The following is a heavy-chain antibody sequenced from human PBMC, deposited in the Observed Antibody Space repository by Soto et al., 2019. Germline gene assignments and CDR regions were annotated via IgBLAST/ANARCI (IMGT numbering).Heavy chain of an antibody. CDR1: GYTFTSYA. D-gene: IGHD3-9*01. CDR2: INAGNGNT. Sequence: GASVKVSCKASGYTFTSYAMHWVRQAPGQRLEWMGWINAGNGNTKYSQKFQGRVTITRDTSASTAYMELSSLRSEDTAVYYCARAGILTGYRHLGFDYWGQGTLVTSPQ. CDR3: ARAGILTGYRHLGFDY. V-gene: IGHV1-3*01. J-gene: IGHJ4*02.